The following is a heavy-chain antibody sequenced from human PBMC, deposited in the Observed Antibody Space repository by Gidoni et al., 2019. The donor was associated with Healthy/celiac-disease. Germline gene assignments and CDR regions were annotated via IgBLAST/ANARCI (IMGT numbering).Heavy chain of an antibody. CDR1: GGSVSSGSYY. CDR2: IYYSGST. D-gene: IGHD3-22*01. Sequence: QVQLQESGPGLVKPSETLSLTCTVSGGSVSSGSYYWSWIRQPPGKGLAWIGYIYYSGSTNYNPSLKSRVTISVDTSKNQFSLKLSSVTAADTAVYYCARDKVDYDSSGYYLDYWGQGTLVTVSS. V-gene: IGHV4-61*01. CDR3: ARDKVDYDSSGYYLDY. J-gene: IGHJ4*02.